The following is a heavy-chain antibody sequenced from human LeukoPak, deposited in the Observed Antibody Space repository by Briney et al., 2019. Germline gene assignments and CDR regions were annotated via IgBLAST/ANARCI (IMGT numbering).Heavy chain of an antibody. Sequence: ASVRVSCKASGYTFTSYGISWVRQAPGQGLEWMGWISAYNGNTNYAQKLQGRVTMTTDTSTSTAYMELRSLRSDDTAVYYCARDPSYYDSSGPYYFDYWGQGTLVTVSS. V-gene: IGHV1-18*01. CDR3: ARDPSYYDSSGPYYFDY. J-gene: IGHJ4*02. CDR2: ISAYNGNT. D-gene: IGHD3-22*01. CDR1: GYTFTSYG.